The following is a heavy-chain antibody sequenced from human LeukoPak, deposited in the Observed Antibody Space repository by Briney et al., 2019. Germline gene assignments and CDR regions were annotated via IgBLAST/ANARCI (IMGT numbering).Heavy chain of an antibody. CDR3: ATDDYGDYNRAFDI. Sequence: SETLSLTCTVSGGSISSYYWSWIRQPPGKGLEWIGYIYYSGSTNYNPSLKSRVTISVDTSKNQFSLKLSSATAADTAVYYCATDDYGDYNRAFDIWGQGTMVTVSS. D-gene: IGHD4-17*01. J-gene: IGHJ3*02. CDR2: IYYSGST. V-gene: IGHV4-59*12. CDR1: GGSISSYY.